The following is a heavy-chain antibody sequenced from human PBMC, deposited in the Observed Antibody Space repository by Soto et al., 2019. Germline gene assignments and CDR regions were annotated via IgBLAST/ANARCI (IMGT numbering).Heavy chain of an antibody. D-gene: IGHD3-16*01. CDR1: GYTFIRYG. J-gene: IGHJ6*02. CDR3: ARGGYYDNSWGKLSHYGLAV. V-gene: IGHV1-18*01. CDR2: ISAYNDYT. Sequence: QVQLVQSAAEVKKPGASVKVSCKASGYTFIRYGITWVRQAPGQGLEWMGWISAYNDYTIYAQKLQGRVTMTTDTSKIIVYMELGGTKSDDTAVYYCARGGYYDNSWGKLSHYGLAVWGQGTSVTVSS.